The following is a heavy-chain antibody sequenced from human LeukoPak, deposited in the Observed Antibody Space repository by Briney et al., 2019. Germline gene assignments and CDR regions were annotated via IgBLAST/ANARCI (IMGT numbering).Heavy chain of an antibody. J-gene: IGHJ5*02. D-gene: IGHD4-17*01. CDR2: IHYSGST. V-gene: IGHV4-39*07. CDR1: GGSISSSTYY. CDR3: AKRHKYGDFDP. Sequence: PSETLSLTCTVSGGSISSSTYYRGWIRQPPGKGLEWIGTIHYSGSTYYNPSLKSRVTISVDTSKNQFSLKLSSVTAADTAVYYCAKRHKYGDFDPWGQGTLVTVSS.